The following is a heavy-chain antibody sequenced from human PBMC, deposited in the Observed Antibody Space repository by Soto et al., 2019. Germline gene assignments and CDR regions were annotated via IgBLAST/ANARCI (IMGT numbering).Heavy chain of an antibody. D-gene: IGHD3-10*01. CDR2: ISPSSSFL. Sequence: EVQLVESGGGLVKPGGSLRLFCAASGFSFRSYYLNWVRQAPGRGLEWVSSISPSSSFLSYADSVKGRFTISRDNAKSSVHLQMNSLRAEDTAVYFCARVGTDYGSGSPYYSDYWGQGTLVTVSS. V-gene: IGHV3-21*06. CDR3: ARVGTDYGSGSPYYSDY. J-gene: IGHJ4*02. CDR1: GFSFRSYY.